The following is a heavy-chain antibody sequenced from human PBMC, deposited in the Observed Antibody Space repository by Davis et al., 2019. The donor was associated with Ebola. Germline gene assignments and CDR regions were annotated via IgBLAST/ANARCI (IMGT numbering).Heavy chain of an antibody. CDR1: GGSISSSSYY. D-gene: IGHD2-2*01. J-gene: IGHJ2*01. CDR2: IYYSGST. V-gene: IGHV4-61*05. Sequence: SETLSLTCTVSGGSISSSSYYWGWIRQPPGKGLEWIGYIYYSGSTNYNPSLKSRVTISVDTSRNQFSLKLSSVTAADTAVYYCARSGKGYCSSTSCYARDFWYFDLWGRGTLVTVSS. CDR3: ARSGKGYCSSTSCYARDFWYFDL.